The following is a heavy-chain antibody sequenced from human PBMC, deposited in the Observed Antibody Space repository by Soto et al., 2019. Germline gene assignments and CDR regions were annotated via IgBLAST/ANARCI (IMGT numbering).Heavy chain of an antibody. CDR1: GFTFSNAW. J-gene: IGHJ4*02. D-gene: IGHD3-9*01. CDR2: IKSKTDGGTT. CDR3: TTDLYYDILTGLKE. Sequence: GGSLRLSCAASGFTFSNAWMNWVRQAPGKGLEWVGRIKSKTDGGTTDYAAPVKGRFTISRDDSKNTLYLQMNSLKTEDTAVYYCTTDLYYDILTGLKEWGQGTLVTVSS. V-gene: IGHV3-15*07.